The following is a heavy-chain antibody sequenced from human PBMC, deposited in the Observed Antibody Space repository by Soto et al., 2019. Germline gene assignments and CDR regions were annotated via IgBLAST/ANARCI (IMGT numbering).Heavy chain of an antibody. Sequence: GGSLRLSCSASGFTFSSYAMHWVRQAPGKGLEHVSAISSNGGSTYYADSVKGRFTISRDNSKNTLYLQMSSLRAEDTAVYYCVKDRSCSSTSCYTLVFDYWGQGTLVTVS. CDR3: VKDRSCSSTSCYTLVFDY. CDR1: GFTFSSYA. D-gene: IGHD2-2*02. CDR2: ISSNGGST. J-gene: IGHJ4*02. V-gene: IGHV3-64D*06.